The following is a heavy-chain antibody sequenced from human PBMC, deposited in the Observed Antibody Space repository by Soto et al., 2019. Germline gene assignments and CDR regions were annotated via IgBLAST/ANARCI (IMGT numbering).Heavy chain of an antibody. CDR2: MYYSGST. V-gene: IGHV4-30-4*01. Sequence: QVQLQESGPGLVKPSQTLSLTCTVSGGSISSGDYYWSWIRQPPGKGLEWIGYMYYSGSTYYNPSRKSRVTLSVDTSKNQFSLKLSSVTAADTAVYYCARWLGYGPHFDYWGQGTLVTVSS. CDR1: GGSISSGDYY. CDR3: ARWLGYGPHFDY. D-gene: IGHD5-12*01. J-gene: IGHJ4*02.